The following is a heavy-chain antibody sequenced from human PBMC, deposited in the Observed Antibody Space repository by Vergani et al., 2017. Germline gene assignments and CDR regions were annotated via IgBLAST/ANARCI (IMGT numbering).Heavy chain of an antibody. D-gene: IGHD2-21*02. CDR2: INPSGGST. Sequence: QVQLVQSGAEVKKPGASVKVSCKASGYTFTSYYMHWVRQAPGQGLEWMGIINPSGGSTSYAQKFQGRVTMTRDTSTSTVYMELSSLRSEDTAVYYCARGCGGDCYSNPINFDYWGQGTLVTVSS. CDR3: ARGCGGDCYSNPINFDY. J-gene: IGHJ4*02. CDR1: GYTFTSYY. V-gene: IGHV1-46*03.